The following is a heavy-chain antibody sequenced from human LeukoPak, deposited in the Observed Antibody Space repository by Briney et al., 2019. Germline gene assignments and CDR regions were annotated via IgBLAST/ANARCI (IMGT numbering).Heavy chain of an antibody. D-gene: IGHD5-18*01. CDR2: INPNSGGT. CDR1: GYTFTGYY. V-gene: IGHV1-2*04. CDR3: AREAVSDTAMVHFDY. J-gene: IGHJ4*02. Sequence: GASVKVSCKASGYTFTGYYMHWVRQAPGQGLEWMGWINPNSGGTNYAQKFQGWVTMTRDTSISTAYMELSRLRSDDTAVYYCAREAVSDTAMVHFDYWGQGTLVTVSS.